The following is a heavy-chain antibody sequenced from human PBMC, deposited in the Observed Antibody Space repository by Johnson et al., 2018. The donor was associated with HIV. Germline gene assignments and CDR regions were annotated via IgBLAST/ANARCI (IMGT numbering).Heavy chain of an antibody. CDR3: AREGDIVGAPDAFDI. V-gene: IGHV3-30*04. CDR1: GFTFSSYA. J-gene: IGHJ3*02. Sequence: QVQLMESGGGVVQPGRSLRLSCAASGFTFSSYAMHWVCQAPGKGLEWVAVISYDGSNKYYAASVKGRFPISRDNSKNTLYLQMNSLRAEDTAVYYCAREGDIVGAPDAFDIWGHGTMVTVSS. CDR2: ISYDGSNK. D-gene: IGHD1-26*01.